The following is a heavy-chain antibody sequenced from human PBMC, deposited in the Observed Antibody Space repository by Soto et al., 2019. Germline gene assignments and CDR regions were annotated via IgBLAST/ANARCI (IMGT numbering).Heavy chain of an antibody. CDR2: IKKDGSEK. J-gene: IGHJ4*02. V-gene: IGHV3-7*01. CDR3: ARGGGIDGYYADY. D-gene: IGHD4-17*01. Sequence: EVQLVESGGGLVQPGGSLRLSCAASGFTFRSYWMSWVRQAPGKGLEWVANIKKDGSEKYYVDSVKARFTISRDNAKNSLYLQVNSLRVEVTAVYYWARGGGIDGYYADYWGRGTLDTVSS. CDR1: GFTFRSYW.